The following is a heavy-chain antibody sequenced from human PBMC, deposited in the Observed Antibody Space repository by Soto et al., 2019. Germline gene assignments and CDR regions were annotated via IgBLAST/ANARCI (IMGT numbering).Heavy chain of an antibody. D-gene: IGHD3-16*01. V-gene: IGHV4-34*01. CDR3: AILIGGSNYFDY. CDR2: ISRSGST. J-gene: IGHJ4*02. Sequence: SETLSLTCALQNVSFSRYYWTWIRQPPGKGLEWIGEISRSGSTSYSTSLKSRLTISHDMSKNLVSLSLTSVTAADAGVYYCAILIGGSNYFDYWDQGALVTVSS. CDR1: NVSFSRYY.